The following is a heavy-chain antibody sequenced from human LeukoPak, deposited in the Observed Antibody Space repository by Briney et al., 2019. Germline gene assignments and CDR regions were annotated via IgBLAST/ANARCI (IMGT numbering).Heavy chain of an antibody. V-gene: IGHV3-21*01. D-gene: IGHD2-2*01. CDR3: AREAHCSSTSCYSVGFDP. Sequence: GGSLRLSCAASGFTFSSYSMYWVRQAPGKGLEWVSSISSSSYIYYADSVKGRFTISRDNAKNSLYLQMNSLRAEDTAVYYCAREAHCSSTSCYSVGFDPWGQGTLVTVSS. J-gene: IGHJ5*02. CDR2: ISSSSYI. CDR1: GFTFSSYS.